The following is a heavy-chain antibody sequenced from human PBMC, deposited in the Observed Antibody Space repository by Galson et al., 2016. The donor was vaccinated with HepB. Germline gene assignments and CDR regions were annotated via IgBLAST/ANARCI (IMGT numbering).Heavy chain of an antibody. Sequence: GFTVSRYGLHWVRQAPGKGLEWVAAIAHDGSDEYYADSVKGRFTISRDISENTLYLQMNSLRAEDTAVYYCASLDRYYDGLSGTDVFDIWGQGTAVAVAS. D-gene: IGHD3-3*01. J-gene: IGHJ3*02. CDR2: IAHDGSDE. V-gene: IGHV3-30*19. CDR1: GFTVSRYG. CDR3: ASLDRYYDGLSGTDVFDI.